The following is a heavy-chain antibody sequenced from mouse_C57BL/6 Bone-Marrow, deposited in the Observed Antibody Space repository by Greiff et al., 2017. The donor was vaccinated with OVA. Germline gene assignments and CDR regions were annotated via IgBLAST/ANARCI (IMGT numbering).Heavy chain of an antibody. Sequence: VKVVESGAELMKPGASVKLSCKATGYTFTGYWIEWVKQRPGHGLEWIGEILPGSGSTNYNEKFKGKATFTADTSSNTAYMQLSSLTTEDSAIYYCAREDYYGSSYEAWFAYWGQGTLVTVSA. V-gene: IGHV1-9*01. CDR2: ILPGSGST. J-gene: IGHJ3*01. D-gene: IGHD1-1*01. CDR1: GYTFTGYW. CDR3: AREDYYGSSYEAWFAY.